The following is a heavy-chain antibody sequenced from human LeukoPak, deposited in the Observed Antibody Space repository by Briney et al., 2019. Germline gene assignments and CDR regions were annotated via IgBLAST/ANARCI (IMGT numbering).Heavy chain of an antibody. Sequence: GESLKISCQGSGYSFTSYWIGWVRQMPGKGLEWMGLIYPGDSDTRYSPSFQGQVTISADKSISTAYLQWSSLEASDTAMYYCARSGYSSPYYFDYWGQGTLVTVSS. CDR2: IYPGDSDT. J-gene: IGHJ4*02. D-gene: IGHD6-19*01. V-gene: IGHV5-51*03. CDR3: ARSGYSSPYYFDY. CDR1: GYSFTSYW.